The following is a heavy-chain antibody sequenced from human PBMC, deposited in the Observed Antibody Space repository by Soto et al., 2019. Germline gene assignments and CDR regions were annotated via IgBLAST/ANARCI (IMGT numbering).Heavy chain of an antibody. CDR2: MYYNGNT. CDR1: GCSFTSTNYF. Sequence: QLQESGPGLVKPSETLSLTCTVSGCSFTSTNYFWGWICQPPGKGLEWIGYMYYNGNTFYSPSLKSRVTMSVDTSKRQCSLDLSSVTAADTAMYDCARLHIYDSRAAPTHIFHPWGLGAMFTVSS. D-gene: IGHD3-22*01. CDR3: ARLHIYDSRAAPTHIFHP. V-gene: IGHV4-39*01. J-gene: IGHJ1*01.